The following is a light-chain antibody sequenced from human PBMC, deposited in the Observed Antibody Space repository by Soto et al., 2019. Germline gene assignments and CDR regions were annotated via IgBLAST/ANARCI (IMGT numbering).Light chain of an antibody. CDR2: GAS. J-gene: IGKJ4*01. CDR3: QQYNNWPPLT. CDR1: QSVSSN. V-gene: IGKV3-15*01. Sequence: EIVMTHSPATLSVSPGERATLSCRASQSVSSNLAWYQQRPGQAPRLLIYGASTRATGIPARFSGSGFGTEFTLTINSLQSEDFTVYYCQQYNNWPPLTFGGGTKVEIK.